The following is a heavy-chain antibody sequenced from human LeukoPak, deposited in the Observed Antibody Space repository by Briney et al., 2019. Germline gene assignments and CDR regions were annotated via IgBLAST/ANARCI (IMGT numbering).Heavy chain of an antibody. CDR2: ISYDGTDK. V-gene: IGHV3-30-3*01. CDR3: ARASRLGGGYCSTTSCYIYDY. D-gene: IGHD2-2*02. J-gene: IGHJ4*02. CDR1: GVTFSSYA. Sequence: GGSLRLSCAASGVTFSSYAMSWVRQAPGKGLECVAVISYDGTDKYYADSVKGRFTISRDNSKNTLYLQMNSLRAEDTAIYYCARASRLGGGYCSTTSCYIYDYWGQGTLVTVSS.